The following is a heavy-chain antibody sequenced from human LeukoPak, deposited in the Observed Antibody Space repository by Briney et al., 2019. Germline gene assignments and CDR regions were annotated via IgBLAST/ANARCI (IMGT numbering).Heavy chain of an antibody. Sequence: GASVKVPCKASGYTFTSYYMHWVRQAPGQGLEWMGIINPSGGSTSYAQKFQGRVTMTRDMSTSTVYMELSSLRSEDTAVYYCAREGREYDFWSGYYPDNWFDPWGQGTLVTVSS. D-gene: IGHD3-3*01. CDR2: INPSGGST. J-gene: IGHJ5*02. CDR1: GYTFTSYY. CDR3: AREGREYDFWSGYYPDNWFDP. V-gene: IGHV1-46*01.